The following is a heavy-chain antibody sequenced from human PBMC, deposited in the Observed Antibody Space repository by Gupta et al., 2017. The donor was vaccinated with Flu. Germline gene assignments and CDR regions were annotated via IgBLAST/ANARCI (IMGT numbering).Heavy chain of an antibody. J-gene: IGHJ6*02. CDR3: AREGELLYFGYYYYGMDV. V-gene: IGHV3-33*01. Sequence: QVQLVESGAGVVQPGGSLCLSCAASGFTLSTYGMLWVRPAPAKGLEWVAVIWYGGSNKNYADSVKGRFTISRDNSKNTLYLQMNSLRAEDTAVYYCAREGELLYFGYYYYGMDVWGQGTTVTVSS. CDR2: IWYGGSNK. D-gene: IGHD2-2*02. CDR1: GFTLSTYG.